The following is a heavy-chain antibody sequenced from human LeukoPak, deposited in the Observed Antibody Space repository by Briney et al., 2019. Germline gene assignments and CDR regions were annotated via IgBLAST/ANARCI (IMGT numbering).Heavy chain of an antibody. D-gene: IGHD1-26*01. CDR3: AREIGGASAY. J-gene: IGHJ4*02. CDR2: IKQDGSEK. CDR1: GFTFSNFW. Sequence: DPGGSLRLSCAASGFTFSNFWMTWVRQAPGKGLEWVANIKQDGSEKYYLDSVKSRFTISRDNAKNSLYLQMNSLRAEDTAVYYCAREIGGASAYWGQGTLVTVSS. V-gene: IGHV3-7*01.